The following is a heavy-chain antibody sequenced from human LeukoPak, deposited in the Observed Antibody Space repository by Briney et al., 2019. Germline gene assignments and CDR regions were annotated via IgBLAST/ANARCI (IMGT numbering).Heavy chain of an antibody. J-gene: IGHJ4*02. CDR3: ARSYYDSSGYPLFDY. D-gene: IGHD3-22*01. CDR1: GFTFSDYC. CDR2: ISSSGSTI. Sequence: GGSLRLSCAASGFTFSDYCMSWIRQAPGKGLEWVSYISSSGSTIYYADSVKGRFTISRDNAKNSLYLQMNSLRAEDTAVYYCARSYYDSSGYPLFDYWGQGTRVTVSS. V-gene: IGHV3-11*01.